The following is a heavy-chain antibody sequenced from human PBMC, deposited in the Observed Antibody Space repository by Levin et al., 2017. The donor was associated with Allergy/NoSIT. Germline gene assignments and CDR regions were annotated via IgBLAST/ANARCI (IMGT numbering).Heavy chain of an antibody. Sequence: GGSLRLSCAASGFTFDDYAMHWVRQAPGKGLEWVSGISWNSGSIGYADSVKGRFTISRDNAKNSLYLQMNSLRAEDTALYYCAKEVAQLLSFTEFDPWGQGTLVTVSS. CDR3: AKEVAQLLSFTEFDP. CDR1: GFTFDDYA. CDR2: ISWNSGSI. V-gene: IGHV3-9*01. J-gene: IGHJ5*02. D-gene: IGHD2-2*01.